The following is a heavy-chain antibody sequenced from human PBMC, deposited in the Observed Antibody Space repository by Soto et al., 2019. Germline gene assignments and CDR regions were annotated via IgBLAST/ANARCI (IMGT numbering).Heavy chain of an antibody. Sequence: QVQLQQWGAGLLKPSETLSLTCAVYGGSFSGYYWSWIRQPPGKGLEWIGEINHSGSTNYNPSLKSRVTISVDTSKNQFSLMMSSVTAADTAVYYSARPAGQRTFDYWGQGTLVTVSS. J-gene: IGHJ4*02. D-gene: IGHD6-13*01. V-gene: IGHV4-34*01. CDR2: INHSGST. CDR3: ARPAGQRTFDY. CDR1: GGSFSGYY.